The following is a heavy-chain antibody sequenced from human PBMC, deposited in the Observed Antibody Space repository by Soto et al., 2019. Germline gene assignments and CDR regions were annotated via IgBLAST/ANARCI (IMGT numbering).Heavy chain of an antibody. Sequence: GGSLRLSCAASGFSFSSSWMHWVRQAPGNGLVWVSRINSDGSSTIYADSVKGRFTISRDNAKNTLYLQMNSLRAEDTAVYYCARLTDYWGQGTLVTVSS. J-gene: IGHJ4*02. CDR2: INSDGSST. CDR1: GFSFSSSW. CDR3: ARLTDY. V-gene: IGHV3-74*01.